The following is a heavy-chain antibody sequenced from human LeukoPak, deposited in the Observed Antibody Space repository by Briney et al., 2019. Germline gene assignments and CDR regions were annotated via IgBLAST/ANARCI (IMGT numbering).Heavy chain of an antibody. J-gene: IGHJ4*02. Sequence: ASVKVSCKASGYTPTAHYIQWVRQAPGQGLEWMGWIDPNSGATNYAQKFQGRVTMTRDTPISTAFMELSGLRSDETAIYYCARDKGSSGSYYNIGDYWGQGTPVTVSS. CDR2: IDPNSGAT. CDR1: GYTPTAHY. CDR3: ARDKGSSGSYYNIGDY. D-gene: IGHD3-10*01. V-gene: IGHV1-2*02.